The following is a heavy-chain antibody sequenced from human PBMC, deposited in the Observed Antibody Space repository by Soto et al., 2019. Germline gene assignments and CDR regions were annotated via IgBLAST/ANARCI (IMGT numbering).Heavy chain of an antibody. Sequence: QFQLVEAGGGVVQPGRSLRLSCTASGFTSNNFAVHWVRQAPGKGLQWVGAVSYEGSNKYYADSVKGRFTISRDGFQKTEYLQMNRLRVKDTGVYYCARAGGISSWFGYYGMTVWGQGKRVTVS. D-gene: IGHD3-10*01. V-gene: IGHV3-30*04. CDR3: ARAGGISSWFGYYGMTV. CDR2: VSYEGSNK. CDR1: GFTSNNFA. J-gene: IGHJ6*02.